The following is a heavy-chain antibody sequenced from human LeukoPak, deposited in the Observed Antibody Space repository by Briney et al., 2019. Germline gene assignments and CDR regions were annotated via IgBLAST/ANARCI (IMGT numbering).Heavy chain of an antibody. D-gene: IGHD3-22*01. CDR2: IWYDGSNK. V-gene: IGHV3-33*01. CDR1: GFTFSSYG. CDR3: ARDTYCYDSSGYRFDY. J-gene: IGHJ4*02. Sequence: GGSLRLSCAASGFTFSSYGMHWVRQAPGKGLEWVAVIWYDGSNKYYADSVKGRFTISRDNSKNTLYLQMNSLRAEDTAVYYCARDTYCYDSSGYRFDYWGQGTLVTVSS.